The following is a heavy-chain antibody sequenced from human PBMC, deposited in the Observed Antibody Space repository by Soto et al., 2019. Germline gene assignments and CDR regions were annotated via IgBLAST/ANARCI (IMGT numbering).Heavy chain of an antibody. V-gene: IGHV1-8*01. D-gene: IGHD3-10*01. Sequence: ASVKVSCKASGYTFTSYDINWVRQATGQGLEWMGWMNPNSGNTGYAQKFQGRVTMTRNTSISTAYMELSSLRSEDTAVYYCATRGSGSPAPYYYYYMDVWGKGTTVTSP. J-gene: IGHJ6*03. CDR2: MNPNSGNT. CDR3: ATRGSGSPAPYYYYYMDV. CDR1: GYTFTSYD.